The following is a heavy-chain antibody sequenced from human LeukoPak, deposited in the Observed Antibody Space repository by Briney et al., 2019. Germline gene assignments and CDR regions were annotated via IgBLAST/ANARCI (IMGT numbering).Heavy chain of an antibody. CDR2: ISSSSSTI. Sequence: GGSLRLSCAASGFTFSSYSMNWVRQAPGKGLEWVSYISSSSSTIYYADSVKGRFTISRDNAKNSLYLQMNSLRAEDTAVYYCARDPPGFRIAAVGFDYWGQGTLVTVSS. V-gene: IGHV3-48*04. D-gene: IGHD6-13*01. CDR1: GFTFSSYS. J-gene: IGHJ4*02. CDR3: ARDPPGFRIAAVGFDY.